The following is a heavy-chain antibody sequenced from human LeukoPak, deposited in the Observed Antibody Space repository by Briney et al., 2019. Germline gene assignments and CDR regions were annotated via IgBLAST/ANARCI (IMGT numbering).Heavy chain of an antibody. V-gene: IGHV4-30-2*01. J-gene: IGHJ6*02. CDR3: ASHAYYDFWSGYSYGMDV. Sequence: PSGTLSLTCAVSGGSISSGGYSWSWIRQPPGKGLEWIGYIYHSGSTYYNPSLKSRVTISVDRSKNQFSLKLSSVTAADTAVYYCASHAYYDFWSGYSYGMDVWGQGTTVTVSS. CDR2: IYHSGST. D-gene: IGHD3-3*01. CDR1: GGSISSGGYS.